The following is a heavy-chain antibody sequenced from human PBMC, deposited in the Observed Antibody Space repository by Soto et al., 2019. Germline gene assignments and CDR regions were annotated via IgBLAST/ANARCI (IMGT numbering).Heavy chain of an antibody. D-gene: IGHD4-17*01. CDR1: GGSISSGGYY. Sequence: QVQLQESGPGLVKPSQTLSLTCTVSGGSISSGGYYWSWIRQHPGKGLEWIGYIYYSGSTYYNPSLKSRVTISVDTSKNQFSLKLSSVTAADTAVYYCARETAGHYDDYDWYYYYYMDVWGKGTTVTVSS. CDR2: IYYSGST. V-gene: IGHV4-31*03. CDR3: ARETAGHYDDYDWYYYYYMDV. J-gene: IGHJ6*03.